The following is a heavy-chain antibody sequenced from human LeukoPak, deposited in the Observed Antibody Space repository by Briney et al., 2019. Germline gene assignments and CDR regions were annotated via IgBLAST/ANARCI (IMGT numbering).Heavy chain of an antibody. CDR2: MNPSSGST. CDR3: ARSNYGGKRWFDP. D-gene: IGHD4-23*01. J-gene: IGHJ5*02. Sequence: SVXXXCKASGYTFNNYDINWVRQASGQGLEWMGWMNPSSGSTGYAQKFQGRVTMTRDTSISTAYMELSSLRSEDTAVYFCARSNYGGKRWFDPWGQGTLVIVSS. V-gene: IGHV1-8*01. CDR1: GYTFNNYD.